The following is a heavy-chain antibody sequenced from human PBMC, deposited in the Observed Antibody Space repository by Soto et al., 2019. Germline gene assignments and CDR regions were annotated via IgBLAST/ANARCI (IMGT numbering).Heavy chain of an antibody. CDR2: ISGSGHRT. Sequence: PGGSLRLSCAASGFTFSTYAMSWVRQAPGKGLEWVSTISGSGHRTYYADSVKGRFTISRDNSKNTLYLQMNSLRAEDTAVYYCERGFAGYGMGVWGRGTTVAVSS. D-gene: IGHD3-10*01. J-gene: IGHJ6*02. CDR3: ERGFAGYGMGV. CDR1: GFTFSTYA. V-gene: IGHV3-23*01.